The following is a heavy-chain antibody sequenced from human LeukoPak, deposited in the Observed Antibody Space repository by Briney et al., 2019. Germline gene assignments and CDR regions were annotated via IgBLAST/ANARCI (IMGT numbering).Heavy chain of an antibody. J-gene: IGHJ4*02. V-gene: IGHV4-61*02. D-gene: IGHD2-21*02. CDR1: GGSISSGSYY. CDR2: IYSSGST. Sequence: SSQTLSLTCTVSGGSISSGSYYWSWIRQPAGKGLEWIGRIYSSGSTNYNPSLKSRVTISVDTSKNQFSLKLTSVTAADTAMYYCARVRDPGWGLLDYWGQGTLVTVSS. CDR3: ARVRDPGWGLLDY.